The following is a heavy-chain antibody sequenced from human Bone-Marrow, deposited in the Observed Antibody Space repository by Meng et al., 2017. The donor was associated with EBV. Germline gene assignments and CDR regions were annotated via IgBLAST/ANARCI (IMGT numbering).Heavy chain of an antibody. CDR1: GGSFSGYY. J-gene: IGHJ5*02. V-gene: IGHV4-34*01. Sequence: QVQLQQWGAGLLKPSETLPLPCAVYGGSFSGYYWSWIRQPPGKGLEWIGEINHSGSINYNPSLKSRVTISVDTSKNQFSLKLSSVTAADTAVYYCARGGAVAGFWVWFDPWGQGTLVTVSS. D-gene: IGHD6-19*01. CDR3: ARGGAVAGFWVWFDP. CDR2: INHSGSI.